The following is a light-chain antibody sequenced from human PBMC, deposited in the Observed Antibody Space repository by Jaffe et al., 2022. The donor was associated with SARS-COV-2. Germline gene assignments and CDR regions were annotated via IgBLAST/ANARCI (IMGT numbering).Light chain of an antibody. CDR2: QDS. CDR3: QAWDFV. J-gene: IGLJ2*01. V-gene: IGLV3-1*01. CDR1: KLGDKY. Sequence: SYELTQPPSVSVSPGQTASITCSGDKLGDKYACWYQQKPGQSPVLVIYQDSKRPSGIPERFSGSNSGNTATLTISGTQAMDEADYYCQAWDFVFGGGTKLTVL.